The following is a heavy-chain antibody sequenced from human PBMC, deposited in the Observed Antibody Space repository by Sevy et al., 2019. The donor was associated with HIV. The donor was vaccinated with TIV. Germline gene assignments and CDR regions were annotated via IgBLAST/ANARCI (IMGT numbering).Heavy chain of an antibody. Sequence: GGSLRLSCATSGFIFSDYYMSWVRQAPGKGLEWVSYMSNSGTTILYADSVKGRFTISRDNGKNSLYLQMNSLRAEDTAVYHCARTRGPYSTSSRYYFDYWGQGILVTVSS. D-gene: IGHD2-8*01. CDR1: GFIFSDYY. CDR2: MSNSGTTI. CDR3: ARTRGPYSTSSRYYFDY. V-gene: IGHV3-11*01. J-gene: IGHJ4*02.